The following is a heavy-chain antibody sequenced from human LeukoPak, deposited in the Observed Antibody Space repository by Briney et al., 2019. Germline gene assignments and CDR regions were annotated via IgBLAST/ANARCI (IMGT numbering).Heavy chain of an antibody. Sequence: ASVKVSCKVSGYTLTELSMHWVRQAPGKGLEWMGGFDPEDGETIYAQKFQGRVTMTEDTSTDTAYMELSSLRSEDTAVYYCATIRDEYMVRGVKIPYYMDVWGKGTTVTVS. J-gene: IGHJ6*03. CDR1: GYTLTELS. V-gene: IGHV1-24*01. D-gene: IGHD3-10*01. CDR2: FDPEDGET. CDR3: ATIRDEYMVRGVKIPYYMDV.